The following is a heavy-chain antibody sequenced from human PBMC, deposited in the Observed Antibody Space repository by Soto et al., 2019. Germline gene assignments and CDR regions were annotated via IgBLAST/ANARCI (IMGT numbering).Heavy chain of an antibody. D-gene: IGHD1-1*01. J-gene: IGHJ3*02. Sequence: ASVKVSCKASGYTFTSYGISWVRQAPGQGLEWMGWISAYNGNTNYAQKLQGRVTMTTDTSTSTAYMELRSLRSDDTAVYYCARGLHHWNDPSDAFDIWGQGTMVTVSS. CDR2: ISAYNGNT. V-gene: IGHV1-18*01. CDR3: ARGLHHWNDPSDAFDI. CDR1: GYTFTSYG.